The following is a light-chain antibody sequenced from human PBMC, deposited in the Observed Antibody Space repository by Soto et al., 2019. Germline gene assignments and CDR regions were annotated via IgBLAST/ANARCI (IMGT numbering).Light chain of an antibody. CDR1: QSISNW. CDR2: KAY. V-gene: IGKV1-5*03. CDR3: QQYNSYSRT. Sequence: DIQMTQSPSTLSASVGDRVTITCRASQSISNWLAWYQQRPGKAPKLLIYKAYSLESGVPSRSSGSGSGTEFTLTISSLQPDDFATYDCQQYNSYSRTFGQGTKVEIK. J-gene: IGKJ1*01.